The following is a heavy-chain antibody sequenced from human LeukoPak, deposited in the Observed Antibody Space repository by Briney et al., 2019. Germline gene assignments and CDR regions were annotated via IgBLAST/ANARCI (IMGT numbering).Heavy chain of an antibody. Sequence: GGSLRLSCAASGFTFSSYAMSWVRQAPGKGLEWVSAISGSGGSTYYVDSVKGRFTISRDNSKNTVYLQMNSLRAEDTAVYYCATAPVTMVRGVLGYWGQGTLVTVSS. V-gene: IGHV3-23*01. J-gene: IGHJ4*02. CDR2: ISGSGGST. CDR1: GFTFSSYA. CDR3: ATAPVTMVRGVLGY. D-gene: IGHD3-10*01.